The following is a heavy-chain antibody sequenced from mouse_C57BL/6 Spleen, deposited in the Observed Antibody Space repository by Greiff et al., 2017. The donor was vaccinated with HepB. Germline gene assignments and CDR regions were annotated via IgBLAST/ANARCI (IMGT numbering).Heavy chain of an antibody. Sequence: QVQLQQPGAELVKPGASVKLSCKASGYTFTSYWMHWMKQRPGQGLEWIGMIHPNSGSTNYNEKFKSKATLTVDKSSSTAYMQLSSLTSEDSAVYYCARSDYYGSSYAYYFDYWGQGTTLTVSS. CDR2: IHPNSGST. CDR1: GYTFTSYW. V-gene: IGHV1-64*01. J-gene: IGHJ2*01. D-gene: IGHD1-1*01. CDR3: ARSDYYGSSYAYYFDY.